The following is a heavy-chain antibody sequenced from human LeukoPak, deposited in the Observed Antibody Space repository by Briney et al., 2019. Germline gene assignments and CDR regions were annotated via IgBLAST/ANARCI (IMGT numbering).Heavy chain of an antibody. V-gene: IGHV4-34*01. D-gene: IGHD6-13*01. CDR1: GGSFSGYY. CDR2: INQSGST. J-gene: IGHJ4*02. Sequence: SETLSLTRAVYGGSFSGYYWSWIRQPPGKGLEWIGEINQSGSTNYNPSLKSRVTISVDTSKNQFSLKLSSVTAADTAVYYCAREAAAGYFDYWGQGTLVTVSS. CDR3: AREAAAGYFDY.